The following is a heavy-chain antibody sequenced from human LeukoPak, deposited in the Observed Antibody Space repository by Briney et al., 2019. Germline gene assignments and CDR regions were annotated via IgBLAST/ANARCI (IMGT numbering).Heavy chain of an antibody. CDR1: GGSFSGYY. Sequence: ETLSLTCVVYGGSFSGYYWSWIRQPPGKGLEWIGYIYYSGSTNYNPSLKSRVITSVNMSKSQVSLKLSSVTAADTAVYYCARHGGSYYYDWYFDNWGQGTLVTVTS. J-gene: IGHJ4*02. V-gene: IGHV4-59*08. CDR2: IYYSGST. CDR3: ARHGGSYYYDWYFDN. D-gene: IGHD3-16*01.